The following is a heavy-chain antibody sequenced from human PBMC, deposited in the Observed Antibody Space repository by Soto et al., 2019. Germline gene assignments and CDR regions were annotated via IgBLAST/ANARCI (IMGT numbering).Heavy chain of an antibody. D-gene: IGHD1-26*01. V-gene: IGHV1-69*02. CDR1: GGTFSSYT. Sequence: SVKVSCKASGGTFSSYTISWVRQALGQGLEWMGRIIPILGIANYAQKFQGRVTITADKSTSTAYMELSSLRSEDTAVYYCAEMGARRYYGMDVWGQGTTVTVSS. J-gene: IGHJ6*02. CDR3: AEMGARRYYGMDV. CDR2: IIPILGIA.